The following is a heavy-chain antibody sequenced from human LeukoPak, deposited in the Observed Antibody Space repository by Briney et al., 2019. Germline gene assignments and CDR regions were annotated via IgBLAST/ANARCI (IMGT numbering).Heavy chain of an antibody. CDR1: GGSINSGGYY. V-gene: IGHV4-31*03. Sequence: SETLSLTCTVSGGSINSGGYYWSWIRHHPGKGLEWIGYSYFSGSTYYNPSLKSRVTISVDTSKNRFSLKLSSVTAADTAVYYCARSGVTMVRGVIYDAFDIWGQGTMVTVSS. D-gene: IGHD3-10*01. J-gene: IGHJ3*02. CDR3: ARSGVTMVRGVIYDAFDI. CDR2: SYFSGST.